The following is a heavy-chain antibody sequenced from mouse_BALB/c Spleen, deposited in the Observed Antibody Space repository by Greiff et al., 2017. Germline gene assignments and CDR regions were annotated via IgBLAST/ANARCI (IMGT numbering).Heavy chain of an antibody. D-gene: IGHD2-4*01. J-gene: IGHJ2*01. CDR3: TRFDYYFDY. CDR1: GYTFTSYW. CDR2: IYPGSGST. Sequence: GPELVKPGASVRISCKASGYTFTSYWMHWVKQRHGQGLEWIGNIYPGSGSTNYDEKFKSMGTLTVDTSSSTAYMHLSSLTTEDSAVYYCTRFDYYFDYWGQGTTLTVSS. V-gene: IGHV1S22*01.